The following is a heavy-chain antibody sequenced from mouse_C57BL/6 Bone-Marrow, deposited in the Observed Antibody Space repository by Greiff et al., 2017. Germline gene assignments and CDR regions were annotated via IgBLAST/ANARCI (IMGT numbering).Heavy chain of an antibody. Sequence: VQLQQSGPELVKPGASVKISCKASGYSFTDYNMNWVKQSNGKSLEWIGVINPNYGTTSDNQKFKGKATLTVDQSSSTAYMQRNSLTSVDSAVYYCAKYYGSDYRYFNVWGTGTTVTVSS. CDR3: AKYYGSDYRYFNV. J-gene: IGHJ1*03. D-gene: IGHD1-1*01. CDR2: INPNYGTT. CDR1: GYSFTDYN. V-gene: IGHV1-39*01.